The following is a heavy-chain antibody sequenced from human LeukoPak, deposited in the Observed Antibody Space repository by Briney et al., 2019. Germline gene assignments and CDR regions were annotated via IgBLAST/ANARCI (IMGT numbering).Heavy chain of an antibody. J-gene: IGHJ4*02. CDR3: TRGDFWSGYYVDY. CDR2: NRSKAYGGTT. V-gene: IGHV3-49*04. Sequence: GGSLRLSCAASGFTFSSYSMNWVRQAPGKGLEWVGFNRSKAYGGTTEYAASVKGRFTISRDDSKSIAYLQMNSLKTEDTAVYYCTRGDFWSGYYVDYWGQGTPVTVSS. CDR1: GFTFSSYS. D-gene: IGHD3-3*01.